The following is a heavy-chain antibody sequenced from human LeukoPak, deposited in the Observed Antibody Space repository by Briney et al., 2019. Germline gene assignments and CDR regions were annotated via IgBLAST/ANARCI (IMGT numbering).Heavy chain of an antibody. J-gene: IGHJ3*02. V-gene: IGHV4-59*11. D-gene: IGHD4-17*01. CDR1: GDSFSSHY. Sequence: SETLSLTCVVSGDSFSSHYWTWIRQSPGKGLEWIGYISYIGSTIYNPSLKSRVTISIDTSKSQFSLKLRSVTAADTAVYYCARDLVTVTKGFDIWGQGTMVSVSS. CDR2: ISYIGST. CDR3: ARDLVTVTKGFDI.